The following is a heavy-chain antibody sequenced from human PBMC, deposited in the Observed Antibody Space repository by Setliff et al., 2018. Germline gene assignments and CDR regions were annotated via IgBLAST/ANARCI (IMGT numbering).Heavy chain of an antibody. CDR3: AGVKVDTAWGDGFDV. D-gene: IGHD5-18*01. CDR1: GFSVSSGYY. Sequence: SETLSLTCTVSGFSVSSGYYWGWVRQPPGKGLEWIGSIYFTGNTYYNPSLKSRVTVSVDTSRNQFSLTLNSVTAGDTAVYYCAGVKVDTAWGDGFDVWGQGTLVTVSS. V-gene: IGHV4-38-2*02. CDR2: IYFTGNT. J-gene: IGHJ3*01.